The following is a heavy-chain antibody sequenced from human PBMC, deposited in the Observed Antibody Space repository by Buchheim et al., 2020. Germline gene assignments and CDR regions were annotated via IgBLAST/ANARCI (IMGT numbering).Heavy chain of an antibody. CDR2: IYYSGST. CDR3: ARRHNWNEESPYFDY. J-gene: IGHJ4*02. D-gene: IGHD1-1*01. V-gene: IGHV4-39*01. CDR1: GGSISSSSYY. Sequence: QLQLQESGPGLVKPSETLSLTCTVSGGSISSSSYYWGWIRQPPGKGLEWIGSIYYSGSTYYNPSLKSRVTISVDTSKNQFSLKLSSVTAADTAVYYCARRHNWNEESPYFDYWGQGTL.